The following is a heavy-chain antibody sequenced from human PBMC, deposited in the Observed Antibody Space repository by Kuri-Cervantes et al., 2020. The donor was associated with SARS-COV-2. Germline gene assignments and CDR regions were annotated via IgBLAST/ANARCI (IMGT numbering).Heavy chain of an antibody. V-gene: IGHV1-2*02. CDR1: GPTFINHY. CDR2: INPNSGGT. J-gene: IGHJ6*03. D-gene: IGHD2-21*01. Sequence: ASVKVSCKASGPTFINHYIHWVRQAPGQGLEWMGWINPNSGGTNYAQKFQGRVTMTRDTSISTAYMELSRLRSDDTAVYYCAREWCGGDCYSYYYYYYMDVWGKGTTVTVSS. CDR3: AREWCGGDCYSYYYYYYMDV.